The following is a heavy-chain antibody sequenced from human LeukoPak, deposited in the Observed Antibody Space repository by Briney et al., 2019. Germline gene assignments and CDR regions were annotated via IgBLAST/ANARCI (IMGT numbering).Heavy chain of an antibody. CDR3: ARGRPKVIAFDY. CDR1: GFIFDDYA. Sequence: GGSLRLSCAASGFIFDDYAMHWVRQAPGKGLEWVSGISWDSDSIDYADSVKGRFTISRDNAKNSLYLQMNSLRAEDTAVYYCARGRPKVIAFDYWGQGTLVTVSS. CDR2: ISWDSDSI. D-gene: IGHD3-16*02. J-gene: IGHJ4*02. V-gene: IGHV3-9*01.